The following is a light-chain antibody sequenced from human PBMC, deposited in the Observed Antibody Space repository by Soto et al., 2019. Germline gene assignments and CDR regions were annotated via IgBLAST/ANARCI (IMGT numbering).Light chain of an antibody. CDR1: QVISTS. CDR2: AAS. V-gene: IGKV1-9*01. CDR3: QQLFDSPIT. J-gene: IGKJ5*01. Sequence: DIQLTQSPSFLPPSIGESVTITCRASQVISTSLAWYQVKPGKAPKLLIYAASTLESGVQSRFSATVSGTEFSLTITSLQPEEFATYYCQQLFDSPITFGQGTRLEIK.